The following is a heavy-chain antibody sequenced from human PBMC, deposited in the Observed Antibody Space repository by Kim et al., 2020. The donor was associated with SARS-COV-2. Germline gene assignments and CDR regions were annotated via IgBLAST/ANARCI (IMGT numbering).Heavy chain of an antibody. J-gene: IGHJ4*02. Sequence: ASVKVSCKASGYTFTSYAMNWVRQAPGQGLEWMGWINTNTGNPTYAQGFTGRFVFSLDTSVSTAYLQISSLKAEDTAVYYCARSSAPPVRGYSYGYDYWGQGTLVTVSS. D-gene: IGHD5-18*01. CDR3: ARSSAPPVRGYSYGYDY. CDR2: INTNTGNP. V-gene: IGHV7-4-1*02. CDR1: GYTFTSYA.